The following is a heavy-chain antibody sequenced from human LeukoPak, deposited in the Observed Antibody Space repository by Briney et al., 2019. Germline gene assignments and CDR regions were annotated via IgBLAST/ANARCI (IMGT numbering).Heavy chain of an antibody. CDR1: EFTFSSYW. V-gene: IGHV3-74*01. Sequence: GGSLRLSCAASEFTFSSYWMHWVRQAPGKGLAWVSRINSDGSSTSYADSVKGRFTISRDNAKNTLYLQMNSLRAEDTAVYYCARGVEMATPKDYFDYWGQGTLVTVSS. D-gene: IGHD5-24*01. J-gene: IGHJ4*02. CDR3: ARGVEMATPKDYFDY. CDR2: INSDGSST.